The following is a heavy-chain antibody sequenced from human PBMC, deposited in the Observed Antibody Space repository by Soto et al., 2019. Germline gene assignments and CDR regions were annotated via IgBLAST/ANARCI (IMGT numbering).Heavy chain of an antibody. J-gene: IGHJ4*02. CDR1: GFSLSTDGVG. Sequence: QITLKESGPTLVKPTQTLTLTCTFSGFSLSTDGVGVGWIRQPPGKALEWLALIYWDDDKRYSPSLKSRLTITKDTSKNQVVLIMTNMDPVDTATYYRAHRRENYYGSGPRDFDYWGQGTLVTVSS. D-gene: IGHD3-22*01. V-gene: IGHV2-5*02. CDR2: IYWDDDK. CDR3: AHRRENYYGSGPRDFDY.